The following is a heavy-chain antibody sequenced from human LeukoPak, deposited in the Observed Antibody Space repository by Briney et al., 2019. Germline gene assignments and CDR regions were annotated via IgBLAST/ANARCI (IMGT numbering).Heavy chain of an antibody. Sequence: GASVKVSCKASGYTFTGYYMHWVRQAPGQGLEWMEWINPNSGGTNYAQKFQGRVTMTRDTSISTAYMELSRLRSDDTAVYYCARVTMVRGVIRPRWTPLDYWGQGTLVTVSS. CDR2: INPNSGGT. J-gene: IGHJ4*02. CDR3: ARVTMVRGVIRPRWTPLDY. V-gene: IGHV1-2*02. D-gene: IGHD3-10*01. CDR1: GYTFTGYY.